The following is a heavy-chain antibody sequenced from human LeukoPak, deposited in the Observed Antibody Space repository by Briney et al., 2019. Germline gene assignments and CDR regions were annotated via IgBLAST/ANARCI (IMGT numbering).Heavy chain of an antibody. J-gene: IGHJ3*01. CDR3: ARVGYNFNLGNAFDV. D-gene: IGHD1-20*01. CDR2: ISHDGSHI. V-gene: IGHV3-30-3*01. Sequence: RGSLRLSCAASGFAFSQFTVHWVRQAPGKGLEWVAVISHDGSHIYYADSVRGRVTIPRDNSRSTLFLQMNSLRADDTGVYHCARVGYNFNLGNAFDVWGQGTVVTVSS. CDR1: GFAFSQFT.